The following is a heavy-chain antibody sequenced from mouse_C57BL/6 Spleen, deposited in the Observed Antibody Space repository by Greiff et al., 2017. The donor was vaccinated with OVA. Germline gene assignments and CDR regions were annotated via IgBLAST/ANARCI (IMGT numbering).Heavy chain of an antibody. Sequence: EVKLVESGGGLVKPGGSLKLSCAASGFTFSDYGMHWVRQAPEKGLEWVAYISSGSSTIYYAVTVKGRFTISRDNAKNTLFLQMTSLRSEDTAMYYCASDYDWFAYWGQGTLVTVSA. V-gene: IGHV5-17*01. D-gene: IGHD2-4*01. CDR3: ASDYDWFAY. J-gene: IGHJ3*01. CDR1: GFTFSDYG. CDR2: ISSGSSTI.